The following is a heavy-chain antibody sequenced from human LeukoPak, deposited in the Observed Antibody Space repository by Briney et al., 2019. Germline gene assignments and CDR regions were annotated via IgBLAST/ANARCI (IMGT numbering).Heavy chain of an antibody. J-gene: IGHJ3*02. V-gene: IGHV4-39*01. Sequence: SETLSLTCTVSGGSISSSSYYWGWIRQPPGKGLEWIGSIYYSGSTYYNPSLKSRVTISVDTSKNQFSLKLSSVTAADTTVYYCARPREDAFDIWGQGTMVTVSS. CDR1: GGSISSSSYY. CDR2: IYYSGST. CDR3: ARPREDAFDI.